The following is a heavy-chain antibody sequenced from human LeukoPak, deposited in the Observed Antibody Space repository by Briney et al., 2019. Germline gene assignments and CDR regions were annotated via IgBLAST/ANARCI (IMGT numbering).Heavy chain of an antibody. CDR1: GGSISSYY. D-gene: IGHD6-6*01. Sequence: SETLSLTCTVSGGSISSYYWSWIRQPPGKGLEWIGYIYYSGSTNYNPSLKSRVTISVDTSKNQFSLKLSSVTAADTAVYYCARDGGSSSDSAFDIWGQGTMVTVSS. CDR3: ARDGGSSSDSAFDI. J-gene: IGHJ3*02. V-gene: IGHV4-59*01. CDR2: IYYSGST.